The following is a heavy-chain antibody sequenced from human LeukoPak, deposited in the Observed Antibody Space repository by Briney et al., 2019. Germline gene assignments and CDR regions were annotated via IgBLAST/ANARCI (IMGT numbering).Heavy chain of an antibody. V-gene: IGHV1-46*01. CDR1: GYTFTSYY. Sequence: GASVKVSCKGSGYTFTSYYMHWVRQAPGQGLEWMGIINPSGGSTSYAQKFQGRVTMSRDTSTSTVYMELSSLRSEDTAVYYCARDPMVRGVIPSVGFDYWGQGTLVTVSS. J-gene: IGHJ4*02. CDR2: INPSGGST. D-gene: IGHD3-10*01. CDR3: ARDPMVRGVIPSVGFDY.